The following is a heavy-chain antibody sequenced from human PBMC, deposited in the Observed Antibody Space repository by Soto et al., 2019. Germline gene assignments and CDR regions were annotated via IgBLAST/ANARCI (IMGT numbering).Heavy chain of an antibody. J-gene: IGHJ4*02. CDR2: INSDGSTT. Sequence: GGSLRLSCAASGFTLSSYWMHWVRQAPGKELVWVSPINSDGSTTYYADSVKGRFTISRDNSKNTLYLQMNSLRAEDTAVYYCAKDHRHWGQGTLVTVSS. V-gene: IGHV3-74*01. CDR1: GFTLSSYW. CDR3: AKDHRH.